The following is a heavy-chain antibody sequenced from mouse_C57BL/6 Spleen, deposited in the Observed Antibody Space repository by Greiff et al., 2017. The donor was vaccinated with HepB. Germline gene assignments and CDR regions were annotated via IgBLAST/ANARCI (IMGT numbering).Heavy chain of an antibody. V-gene: IGHV3-8*01. CDR2: ISYSGST. Sequence: DVQLVESGPGLAKPSQPLSHTCSVTGYSITSDYWNWIRKFPGNKLEYMGYISYSGSTYYNPSLKSRISITRDTAKNQYYLQLNSVTTEDTATYYCARLITTGCCDYWGQGTTLTVSS. J-gene: IGHJ2*01. CDR1: GYSITSDY. CDR3: ARLITTGCCDY. D-gene: IGHD2-4*01.